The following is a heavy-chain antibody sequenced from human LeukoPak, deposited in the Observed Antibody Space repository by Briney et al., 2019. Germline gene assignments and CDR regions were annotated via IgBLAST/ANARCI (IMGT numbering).Heavy chain of an antibody. CDR1: GYTFTGYY. Sequence: ASVKVSCKASGYTFTGYYMHWVRQAPGQGLEWMGWINPNSGGTNYAQKFQGRVTMTRDTSISTAYMELSRLRSDDTAVYYCARVPISVATSTFVYWGQGTLVTVSS. D-gene: IGHD6-19*01. CDR2: INPNSGGT. J-gene: IGHJ4*02. V-gene: IGHV1-2*02. CDR3: ARVPISVATSTFVY.